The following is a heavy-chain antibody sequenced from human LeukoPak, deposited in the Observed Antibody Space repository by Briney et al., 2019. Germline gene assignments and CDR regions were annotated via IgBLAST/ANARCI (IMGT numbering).Heavy chain of an antibody. CDR3: AREGIAAAGTPFFDY. CDR2: IKQDGSEK. D-gene: IGHD6-13*01. J-gene: IGHJ4*02. V-gene: IGHV3-7*01. Sequence: GGSLRLSWAASGFTFSSYWMSWVRQAPGKGLEWVANIKQDGSEKYYVDSVKGRFTISRDNAKNSLYLQMNSLRAEDTAVYYCAREGIAAAGTPFFDYWGQGTLVTVSS. CDR1: GFTFSSYW.